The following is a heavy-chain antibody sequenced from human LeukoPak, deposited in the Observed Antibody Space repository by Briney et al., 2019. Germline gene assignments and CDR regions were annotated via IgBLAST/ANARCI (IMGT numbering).Heavy chain of an antibody. CDR1: GFTFSSYE. J-gene: IGHJ4*02. CDR3: ARGDYLAAAGTYFDY. CDR2: ISSSSSYI. D-gene: IGHD6-13*01. V-gene: IGHV3-21*01. Sequence: GGSLRLSCAASGFTFSSYEMNWVRQAPGKGLEWVSSISSSSSYIYYADSVKGRFTISRDNAKNSLYLQMNSLRAEDTAVYYCARGDYLAAAGTYFDYWGQGTLVTVSS.